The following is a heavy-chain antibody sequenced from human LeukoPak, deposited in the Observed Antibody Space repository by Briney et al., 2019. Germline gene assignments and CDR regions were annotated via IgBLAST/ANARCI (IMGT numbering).Heavy chain of an antibody. CDR2: IDDRGRT. D-gene: IGHD4-17*01. CDR1: GGSFSDYH. Sequence: SETLSLTCAVHGGSFSDYHWYWIRQSPPKEVLWSVGIDDRGRTNYNPSLQNRVTFSVDKSNKELSLKLSAAIAAAAAAYYCGRDPMTVTSLPYYSDFWGQGTLVSVSS. CDR3: GRDPMTVTSLPYYSDF. J-gene: IGHJ4*02. V-gene: IGHV4-34*01.